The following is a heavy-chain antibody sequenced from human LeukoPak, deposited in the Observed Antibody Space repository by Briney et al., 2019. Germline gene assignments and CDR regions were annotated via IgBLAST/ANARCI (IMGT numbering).Heavy chain of an antibody. J-gene: IGHJ3*02. CDR1: GYTFTSYG. Sequence: ASVKVSCKASGYTFTSYGISWVRQAPGQGLEWMGWISAYYGNTNYAQKLQGRVTMTTDTSTSTAYMELRSLRSDDTAVYYCARAVAYCGGDCYFGAFDIWGQGTMVTVSS. CDR3: ARAVAYCGGDCYFGAFDI. D-gene: IGHD2-21*02. V-gene: IGHV1-18*01. CDR2: ISAYYGNT.